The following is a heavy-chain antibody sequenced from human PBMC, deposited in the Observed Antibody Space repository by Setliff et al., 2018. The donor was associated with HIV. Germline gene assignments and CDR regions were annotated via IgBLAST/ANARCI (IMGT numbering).Heavy chain of an antibody. CDR2: IYHSGST. CDR3: ARRAVATTNFDY. Sequence: SETLSLTCAVSGYSISSGYYWGWIRQPPGKGLEWIGSIYHSGSTFYNPSPKSRVTLSLDTSKNQFSLKVTSVTAADTAVYYCARRAVATTNFDYWGQGTLVTVSS. CDR1: GYSISSGYY. D-gene: IGHD2-15*01. V-gene: IGHV4-38-2*01. J-gene: IGHJ4*02.